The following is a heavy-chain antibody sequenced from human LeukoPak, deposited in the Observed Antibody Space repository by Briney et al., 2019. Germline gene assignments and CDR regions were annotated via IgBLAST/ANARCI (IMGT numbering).Heavy chain of an antibody. Sequence: GGSLRLSCAASGFXFSTYAIHWVRQAPGKGLEWVAIISYDGSSKYYANSVKGRFTISRDNSKSTLYLQMNSLRPEDTAVYYCARGDDSSGQVDYWGQGTLVTVSS. CDR3: ARGDDSSGQVDY. CDR2: ISYDGSSK. V-gene: IGHV3-30-3*01. J-gene: IGHJ4*02. CDR1: GFXFSTYA. D-gene: IGHD3-22*01.